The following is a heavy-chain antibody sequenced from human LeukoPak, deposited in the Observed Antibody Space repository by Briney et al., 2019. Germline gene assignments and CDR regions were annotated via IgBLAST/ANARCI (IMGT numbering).Heavy chain of an antibody. V-gene: IGHV1-69*05. J-gene: IGHJ6*03. CDR2: IIPIFGTA. CDR1: GGTFSSYA. CDR3: AAGGRGRSYYYYYMDV. Sequence: SVKVSCKASGGTFSSYAISWVRQAPGQGLEWMGGIIPIFGTANYAQKFQGRVTITTDESTSTAYMELSSLRSEDTAVYYCAAGGRGRSYYYYYMDVWGKGTTVTVSS. D-gene: IGHD2-15*01.